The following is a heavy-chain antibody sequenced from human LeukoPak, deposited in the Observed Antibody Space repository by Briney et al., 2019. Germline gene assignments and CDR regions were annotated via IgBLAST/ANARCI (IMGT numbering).Heavy chain of an antibody. D-gene: IGHD3-22*01. Sequence: GGSLRLSCEASGFTFSSYAMSWVRQAPGKGLEWVSGIGGSGGRTCYADSVKGRFTISRDNSKNTQNLQMNTLRAEDTAVYYCAKDQGDRSGYYLDYWGQGTLVTVSS. J-gene: IGHJ4*02. V-gene: IGHV3-23*01. CDR2: IGGSGGRT. CDR3: AKDQGDRSGYYLDY. CDR1: GFTFSSYA.